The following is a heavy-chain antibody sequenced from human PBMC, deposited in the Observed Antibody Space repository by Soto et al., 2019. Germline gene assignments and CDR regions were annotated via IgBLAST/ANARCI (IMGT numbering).Heavy chain of an antibody. J-gene: IGHJ6*03. D-gene: IGHD5-12*01. CDR2: ISSNGGST. V-gene: IGHV3-64*01. CDR3: ARGGGYTLYYYYMDV. Sequence: EVQLVESGGGLVQPGGSLRLSCAASGFTFSSYAMHWVRQAPGKGLEYVSAISSNGGSTYYANSAKGRFTISRDNSKNTLYLQMGSLRAEDMAVYYCARGGGYTLYYYYMDVWGKGTTVTVSS. CDR1: GFTFSSYA.